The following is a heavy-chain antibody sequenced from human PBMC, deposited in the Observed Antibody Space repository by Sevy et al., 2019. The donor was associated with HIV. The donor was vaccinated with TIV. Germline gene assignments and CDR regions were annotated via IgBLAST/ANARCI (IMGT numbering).Heavy chain of an antibody. CDR2: IYYSGST. CDR3: ARGHHPSRFLDPPHLDY. CDR1: GGSISSYY. Sequence: SETLSLTCTVSGGSISSYYWSWIRQPPGKGLEWIGYIYYSGSTNYNPSLKSRVTISVDTSKNQFSLKLSSVTAADTAVYYCARGHHPSRFLDPPHLDYWGQGTLVTVSS. V-gene: IGHV4-59*01. D-gene: IGHD3-3*01. J-gene: IGHJ4*02.